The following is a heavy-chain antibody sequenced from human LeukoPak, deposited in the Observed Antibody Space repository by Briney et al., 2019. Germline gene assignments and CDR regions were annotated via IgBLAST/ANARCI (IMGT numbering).Heavy chain of an antibody. V-gene: IGHV1-18*01. J-gene: IGHJ5*02. CDR1: AYTFTSYA. CDR2: ISASNGNT. Sequence: ASVKVSCKASAYTFTSYAISWVRQAPGQGLEWMGWISASNGNTNYAQKLHGRVTMTTDTSTNTVYMELRSLRFDDTAVYYCASDLAGVVGVTAWFDPWGQGTLVTVSS. CDR3: ASDLAGVVGVTAWFDP. D-gene: IGHD1-26*01.